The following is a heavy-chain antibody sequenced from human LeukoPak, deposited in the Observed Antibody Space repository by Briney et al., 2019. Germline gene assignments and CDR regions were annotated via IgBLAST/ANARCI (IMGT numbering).Heavy chain of an antibody. J-gene: IGHJ4*02. D-gene: IGHD1-26*01. Sequence: SETLSLTCAVYGGSFSGYYWSWIRQPPGKGLEWIGEINHSGSTNYNPSLKSRVTISVDTSKNQFSLKLSSVTAADTVVYYCARELLRGGYWGQGTLVTVSS. CDR3: ARELLRGGY. CDR1: GGSFSGYY. CDR2: INHSGST. V-gene: IGHV4-34*01.